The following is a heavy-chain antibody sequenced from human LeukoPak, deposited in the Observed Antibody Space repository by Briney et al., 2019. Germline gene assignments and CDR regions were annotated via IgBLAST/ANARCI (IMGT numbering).Heavy chain of an antibody. Sequence: SQTLSLTCAISGDSVSTNSAGWNWIRQSPSRGLEWLGRTYYNSNWYKDYEASVKSRISINPDTSKNQFSLQLNSVTPEDTAVYYCARGWLQSGFHYWGQGTLVTVSS. D-gene: IGHD5-24*01. CDR1: GDSVSTNSAG. CDR3: ARGWLQSGFHY. J-gene: IGHJ4*02. V-gene: IGHV6-1*01. CDR2: TYYNSNWYK.